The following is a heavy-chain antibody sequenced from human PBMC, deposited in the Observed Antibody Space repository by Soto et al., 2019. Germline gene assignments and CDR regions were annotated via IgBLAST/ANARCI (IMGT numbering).Heavy chain of an antibody. D-gene: IGHD6-13*01. J-gene: IGHJ6*02. Sequence: GASVKVSCKASGYTFTSYYMHWVRQAPGQGLEWMGIINPSGGSTSYAQKFQGRVTMTRDTSTSTVYMELSSLRSEDTAVYYCARERGNGKAAAGYYYYGMDVWGQGTTVTV. CDR2: INPSGGST. CDR3: ARERGNGKAAAGYYYYGMDV. V-gene: IGHV1-46*01. CDR1: GYTFTSYY.